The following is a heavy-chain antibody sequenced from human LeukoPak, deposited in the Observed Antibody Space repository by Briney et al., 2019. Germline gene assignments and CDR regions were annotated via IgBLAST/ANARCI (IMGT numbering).Heavy chain of an antibody. J-gene: IGHJ4*02. CDR1: GFTFSAHR. Sequence: GGSVRLSCAAYGFTFSAHRMHWVRQAPGKGLVWLSRINSDGYSISYADSVKGRFTISRDNAKNTLYLQMNTLRPEDTAIYYCARGVAVAGTDYWGQGILVTVSS. D-gene: IGHD6-19*01. CDR3: ARGVAVAGTDY. CDR2: INSDGYSI. V-gene: IGHV3-74*01.